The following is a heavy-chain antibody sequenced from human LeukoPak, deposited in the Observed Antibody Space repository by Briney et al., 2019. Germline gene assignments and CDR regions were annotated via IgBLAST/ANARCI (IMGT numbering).Heavy chain of an antibody. CDR2: INHSGST. CDR3: ARGRYCSSTSCYYFDY. V-gene: IGHV4-34*01. CDR1: GGSFSGYY. D-gene: IGHD2-2*01. Sequence: PSETLSLTCAVYGGSFSGYYWSWIRQPPGKGLEWIGEINHSGSTNYNPSLKSRVTISVDTSKNQFSLKLSSVTAADTGVYYCARGRYCSSTSCYYFDYWRQGTLVTASS. J-gene: IGHJ4*02.